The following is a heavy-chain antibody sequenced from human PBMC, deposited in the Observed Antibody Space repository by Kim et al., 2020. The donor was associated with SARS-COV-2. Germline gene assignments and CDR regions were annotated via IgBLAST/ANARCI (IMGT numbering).Heavy chain of an antibody. CDR2: IYPGDSDT. D-gene: IGHD2-15*01. J-gene: IGHJ5*02. CDR3: SRSGQADRGWVDP. V-gene: IGHV5-51*01. Sequence: GESLKISCKGSGYSFTSYWIGWVRPMPGKGLEWMGIIYPGDSDTRYSPSFQGQVNISADKSISTAYLQWSSLQASDTALSSRSRSGQADRGWVDPWRPGT. CDR1: GYSFTSYW.